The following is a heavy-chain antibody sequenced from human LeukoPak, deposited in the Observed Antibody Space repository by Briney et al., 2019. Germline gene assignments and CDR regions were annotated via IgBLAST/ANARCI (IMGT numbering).Heavy chain of an antibody. CDR2: IYYSGST. D-gene: IGHD3-9*01. CDR1: GGSISSSSYY. Sequence: PSETLSLTCTVSGGSISSSSYYWGWIRQPPGKGLEWIGSIYYSGSTYYNPSLKSRVTISVDTSKNQFSLKLSSVTAADTAVYYCATELRYFDWLLRYYFDYWGQGTLVTVSS. V-gene: IGHV4-39*07. J-gene: IGHJ4*02. CDR3: ATELRYFDWLLRYYFDY.